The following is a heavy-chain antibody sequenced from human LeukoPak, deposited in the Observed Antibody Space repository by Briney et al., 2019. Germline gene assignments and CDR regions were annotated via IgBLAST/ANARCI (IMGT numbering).Heavy chain of an antibody. CDR2: ISGSGGST. D-gene: IGHD3-3*01. J-gene: IGHJ5*02. CDR3: AKEGDFWGGKSWFEP. Sequence: PGGSLRLSCAASGFTFSSHAMSWVRQAPGKGLEWVSAISGSGGSTYYADSVKGRFTISRDNSKNTLYLQMNSLRAEDTAVYYCAKEGDFWGGKSWFEPWGQGTLVTASS. V-gene: IGHV3-23*01. CDR1: GFTFSSHA.